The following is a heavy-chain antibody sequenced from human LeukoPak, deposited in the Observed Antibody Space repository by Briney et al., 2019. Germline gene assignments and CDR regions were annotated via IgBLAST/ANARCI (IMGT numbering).Heavy chain of an antibody. CDR1: GGSISSSSYY. CDR2: IYYSGST. J-gene: IGHJ5*02. V-gene: IGHV4-39*07. Sequence: SETLSLTCTVSGGSISSSSYYWGWIRQPPGKGLEWIGSIYYSGSTYYNPSLKSRVTISVDTSKNQFSLKLSSVTAADTAVYYCARGHRSYDFWSGYYTGSGNWFDPWGQGTLVTVYS. CDR3: ARGHRSYDFWSGYYTGSGNWFDP. D-gene: IGHD3-3*01.